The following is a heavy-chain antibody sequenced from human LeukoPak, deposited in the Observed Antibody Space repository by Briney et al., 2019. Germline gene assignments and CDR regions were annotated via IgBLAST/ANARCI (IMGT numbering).Heavy chain of an antibody. CDR1: GFSVSSNY. D-gene: IGHD4-23*01. J-gene: IGHJ4*02. CDR3: ARDLTTTVVTPVY. V-gene: IGHV3-30-3*01. CDR2: ISYDGSNK. Sequence: GGSLRLSCAASGFSVSSNYMSRVRQAPGKGLERVAVISYDGSNKYYADSVKGRSTISRDNSKNTLYLQMNSLRAEDTAVYYCARDLTTTVVTPVYWGQGTLVTVSS.